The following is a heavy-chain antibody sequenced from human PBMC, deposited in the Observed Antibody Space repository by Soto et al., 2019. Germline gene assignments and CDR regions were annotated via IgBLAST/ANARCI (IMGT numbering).Heavy chain of an antibody. CDR3: ASSRIAVAGSYYYMDV. D-gene: IGHD6-19*01. J-gene: IGHJ6*03. CDR1: GGSISSGGYY. Sequence: SETLSLTCTVSGGSISSGGYYWSWIRQHPGKGLEWIGYIYYSGSTYYNPSLKSRVTISVDTSKNQFSLKLSSVTAADTAVYYCASSRIAVAGSYYYMDVWGKGTTVTVSS. CDR2: IYYSGST. V-gene: IGHV4-31*03.